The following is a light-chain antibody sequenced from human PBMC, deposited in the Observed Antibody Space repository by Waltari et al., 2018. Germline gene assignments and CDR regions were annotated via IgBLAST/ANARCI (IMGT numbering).Light chain of an antibody. CDR1: QSISSW. Sequence: DIQMTQSPSTLSASVGDRVTITCRARQSISSWLAWYQQKPGRAPKLLIYKASTLESGVPSRFSGSGSGTEFTLSISSLQPDDFATYYCHQYNSYPWTFGQGTKVEIK. J-gene: IGKJ1*01. CDR3: HQYNSYPWT. CDR2: KAS. V-gene: IGKV1-5*03.